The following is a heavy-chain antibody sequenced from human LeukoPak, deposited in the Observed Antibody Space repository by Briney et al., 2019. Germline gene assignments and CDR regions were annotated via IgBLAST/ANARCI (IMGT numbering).Heavy chain of an antibody. D-gene: IGHD3-16*02. CDR3: ARGLSVFEFDY. V-gene: IGHV1-8*01. J-gene: IGHJ4*02. CDR1: GYTFTSYD. Sequence: ASVKVSCKASGYTFTSYDINWVRQATGQGLEWMGWMNPNSGNTGYAQKSQGRVTMTSNTSISTAYMELSSLRSEDTAVYYCARGLSVFEFDYWGQGTLVTVAS. CDR2: MNPNSGNT.